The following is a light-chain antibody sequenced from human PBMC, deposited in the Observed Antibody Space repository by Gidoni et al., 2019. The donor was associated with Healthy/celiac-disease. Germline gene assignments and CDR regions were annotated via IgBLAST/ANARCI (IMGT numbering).Light chain of an antibody. CDR1: QSVSSY. J-gene: IGKJ4*01. CDR3: QQRSNWPLT. Sequence: EIVLTQSPATLSLSPGERATLSCRASQSVSSYLAWYQQKPGPAPRLLIYDASNRATVIPARFSGSGSGTDFTLTISSLEPEDFAVYYCQQRSNWPLTFGGGTKVEIK. V-gene: IGKV3-11*01. CDR2: DAS.